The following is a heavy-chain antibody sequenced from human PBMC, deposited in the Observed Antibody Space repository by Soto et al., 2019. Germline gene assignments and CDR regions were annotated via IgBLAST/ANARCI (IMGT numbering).Heavy chain of an antibody. Sequence: LRLSCVASGFTFISSFMGWIRQAPGKGLEWVANINQDGGVTYYVDSVEGRFTISRDNTKDSLYLQMNSLRGEDTAIYYCARYYRGSGRYFFDYWGQGTPVTVSS. D-gene: IGHD6-19*01. CDR2: INQDGGVT. CDR1: GFTFISSF. CDR3: ARYYRGSGRYFFDY. J-gene: IGHJ4*02. V-gene: IGHV3-7*03.